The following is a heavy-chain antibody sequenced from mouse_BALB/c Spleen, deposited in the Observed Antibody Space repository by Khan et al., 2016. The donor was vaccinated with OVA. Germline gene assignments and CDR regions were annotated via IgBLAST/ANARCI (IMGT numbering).Heavy chain of an antibody. CDR1: GFSLSRYN. Sequence: VQLQQSGPGLVAPSQSLSITCTVSGFSLSRYNIHWVRQPPGKGLEWLGMIWGGGGTDYTSTLKSRLSIRKDNSKSQVLLKMNSLQTDDTAIYYCARAYYRYDGYYAMDYWGQGTSVTVSS. CDR2: IWGGGGT. CDR3: ARAYYRYDGYYAMDY. D-gene: IGHD2-14*01. J-gene: IGHJ4*01. V-gene: IGHV2-6-4*01.